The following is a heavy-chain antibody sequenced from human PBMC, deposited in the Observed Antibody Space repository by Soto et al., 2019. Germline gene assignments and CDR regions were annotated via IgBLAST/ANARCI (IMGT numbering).Heavy chain of an antibody. Sequence: ASVKVSCKASGYTFTGYYMHWVRQAPGQGLEWMGWINPNSGGTNYAQKFQGWVTMTRDTSISTAYMELSRLRSDDTAVYYCARGQYRSSYYYYGMDVWGQGTTVTVSS. J-gene: IGHJ6*02. V-gene: IGHV1-2*04. CDR1: GYTFTGYY. CDR2: INPNSGGT. CDR3: ARGQYRSSYYYYGMDV. D-gene: IGHD6-6*01.